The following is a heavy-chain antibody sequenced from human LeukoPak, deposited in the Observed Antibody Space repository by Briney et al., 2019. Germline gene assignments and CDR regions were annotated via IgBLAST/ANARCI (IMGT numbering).Heavy chain of an antibody. CDR2: IYYSGST. Sequence: SETLSLTCTVAGGSISSHYWSWIRQPPGKGLEWIGYIYYSGSTNYNPSLKSRVTISVDTSKNQFSLKLSSVTAADTAVYYCARIRYSGYDHDYWGQGTLVTVSS. D-gene: IGHD5-12*01. CDR3: ARIRYSGYDHDY. CDR1: GGSISSHY. V-gene: IGHV4-59*11. J-gene: IGHJ4*02.